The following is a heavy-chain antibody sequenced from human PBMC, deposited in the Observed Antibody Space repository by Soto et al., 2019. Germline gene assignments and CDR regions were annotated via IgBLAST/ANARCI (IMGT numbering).Heavy chain of an antibody. Sequence: PGESLKISCQASGYTFVNYWIGWVRQMPGKGLELMGIIYPVESDARYSPSFQGQAIISADKSITTVYLQWSSLRASDTAIYYCVRHGRSGGSSYTGWFDPWGQGTLVTVSS. V-gene: IGHV5-51*01. J-gene: IGHJ5*02. CDR2: IYPVESDA. CDR1: GYTFVNYW. D-gene: IGHD2-15*01. CDR3: VRHGRSGGSSYTGWFDP.